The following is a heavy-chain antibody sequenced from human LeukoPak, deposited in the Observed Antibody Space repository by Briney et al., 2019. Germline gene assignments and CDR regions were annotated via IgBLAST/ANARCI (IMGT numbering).Heavy chain of an antibody. CDR2: IIPMFGTT. J-gene: IGHJ4*02. D-gene: IGHD3-22*01. V-gene: IGHV1-69*05. CDR1: GGTFSSHG. Sequence: SVKVSCKGSGGTFSSHGLSWVRQAPGQGLEWMGGIIPMFGTTNYAQKFQGRVTITTDIFTDTAYMELSSLRPEDTAVYYCARRWPHSRGYYLFDYWGQGTLVTVSS. CDR3: ARRWPHSRGYYLFDY.